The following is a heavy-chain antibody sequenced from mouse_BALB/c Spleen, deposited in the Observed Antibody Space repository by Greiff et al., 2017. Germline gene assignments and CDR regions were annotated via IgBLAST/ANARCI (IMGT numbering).Heavy chain of an antibody. Sequence: EVQGVESGGGLVQPGGSLKLSCAASGFTFSSYTMSWVRQTPEKRLEWVAYISNGGGSTYYPDTVKGRFTISRDNAKNTLYLQMSSLKSEDTAMYYCARETTMITTEYYYAMDYWGQGTSVTVSS. CDR3: ARETTMITTEYYYAMDY. CDR1: GFTFSSYT. D-gene: IGHD2-4*01. CDR2: ISNGGGST. J-gene: IGHJ4*01. V-gene: IGHV5-12-2*01.